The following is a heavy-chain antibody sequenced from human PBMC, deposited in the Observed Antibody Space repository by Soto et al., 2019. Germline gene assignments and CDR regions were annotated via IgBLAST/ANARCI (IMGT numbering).Heavy chain of an antibody. CDR2: INAGNGDT. CDR1: GYTFTSYA. CDR3: ARDLGSGYVTAAFDI. D-gene: IGHD3-3*01. Sequence: QVQLVQSGAEVKKPGASVKVSCKASGYTFTSYAIHWVRQAPGQRLEWMGWINAGNGDTKYSQKIQGRVTITRDTSASTAYMELSSLRSEDTAVYYCARDLGSGYVTAAFDIWGQGTMVTVSS. V-gene: IGHV1-3*01. J-gene: IGHJ3*02.